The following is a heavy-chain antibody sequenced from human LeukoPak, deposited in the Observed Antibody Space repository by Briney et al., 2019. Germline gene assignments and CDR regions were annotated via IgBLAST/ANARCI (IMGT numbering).Heavy chain of an antibody. J-gene: IGHJ6*02. Sequence: GGSLRLSCAASGFTFGSYSMNWVRQAPGKGLEWVSAINSNSYYIYYADSVKGRFTISRDNAKNSLYLQMNSVRAEDTAVYYCARITLQGPYGMDVWGQGTTVTVSS. V-gene: IGHV3-21*01. CDR1: GFTFGSYS. CDR3: ARITLQGPYGMDV. CDR2: INSNSYYI. D-gene: IGHD3-16*01.